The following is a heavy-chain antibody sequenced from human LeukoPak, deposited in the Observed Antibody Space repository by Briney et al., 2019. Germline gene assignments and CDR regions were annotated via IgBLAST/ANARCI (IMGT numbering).Heavy chain of an antibody. CDR2: ISGSGGST. CDR1: GFTFSSYA. D-gene: IGHD2-21*01. Sequence: GGSLRLSCAASGFTFSSYAMSWVRQAPGRGLEWVSAISGSGGSTYYADSVRGRFTISRDNSKNTLYLQMNSLRAEDTAVYYCAKLAYCGGDCEDDAFDIWGQGTMVTVSS. J-gene: IGHJ3*02. CDR3: AKLAYCGGDCEDDAFDI. V-gene: IGHV3-23*01.